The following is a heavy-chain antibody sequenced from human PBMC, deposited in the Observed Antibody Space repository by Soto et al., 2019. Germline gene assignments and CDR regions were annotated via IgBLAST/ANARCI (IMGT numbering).Heavy chain of an antibody. CDR1: GYTFTSYA. Sequence: ASVKVSCKASGYTFTSYAMHWVRQAPGQGLEWMGIINPSGGSTSYAQKFQGRVTMTRDTSTSTVYMELSSLRSEDTAVYYCARAGLRYFDWLFHDYWGQGTLVTVSS. CDR2: INPSGGST. V-gene: IGHV1-46*03. J-gene: IGHJ4*02. CDR3: ARAGLRYFDWLFHDY. D-gene: IGHD3-9*01.